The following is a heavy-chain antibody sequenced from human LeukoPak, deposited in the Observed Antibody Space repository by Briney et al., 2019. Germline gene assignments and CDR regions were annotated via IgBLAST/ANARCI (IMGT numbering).Heavy chain of an antibody. V-gene: IGHV4-61*08. Sequence: PSQTLSLTCTVSGDSVSSGDYYWSWVRQPPGKGLEWIGYVYNSGSTDYNPSLKSRVTISVDTSKNQFSLKVNSVTASDTAVYYCVRDRELYYWGQGILVTVSS. D-gene: IGHD1-26*01. J-gene: IGHJ4*02. CDR2: VYNSGST. CDR1: GDSVSSGDYY. CDR3: VRDRELYY.